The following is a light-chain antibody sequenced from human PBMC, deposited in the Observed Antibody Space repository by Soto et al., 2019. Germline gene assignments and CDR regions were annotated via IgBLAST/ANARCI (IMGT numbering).Light chain of an antibody. CDR1: QGIDSH. CDR2: VAS. Sequence: IQLTQSPSSLSASVGDRVTITCRASQGIDSHLAWYQQKPGKGPKLLIYVASTLQSGVPSRFSGRGSGTDFTLTISNLQPDDFAAYYCQQYNQWPPLTFGGGTKVEIK. CDR3: QQYNQWPPLT. V-gene: IGKV1-9*01. J-gene: IGKJ4*01.